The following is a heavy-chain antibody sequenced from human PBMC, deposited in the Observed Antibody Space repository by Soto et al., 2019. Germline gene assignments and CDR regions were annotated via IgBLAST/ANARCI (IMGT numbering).Heavy chain of an antibody. D-gene: IGHD6-19*01. V-gene: IGHV3-30-3*01. J-gene: IGHJ3*01. Sequence: PGGSLRLSCAASGFTLSSYVMHWVRQAPGKGLEWVARISYAGNDNYYADSVKGRFTISRDNSKKTLYLQMTSLRADDTAVYYCARDRQQWLAPAGGALPFWGQGPMVTVSS. CDR3: ARDRQQWLAPAGGALPF. CDR1: GFTLSSYV. CDR2: ISYAGNDN.